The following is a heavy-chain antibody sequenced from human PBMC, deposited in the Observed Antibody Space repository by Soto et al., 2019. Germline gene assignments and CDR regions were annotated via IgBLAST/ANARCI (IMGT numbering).Heavy chain of an antibody. CDR2: IRSKAYGGTT. CDR1: GFTFGDYA. J-gene: IGHJ4*02. Sequence: GGSLRLSCTASGFTFGDYAMSWVRQAPGKGLEWVGFIRSKAYGGTTEYAASVKGRFTISRDDSKSIAYLQMNSLKTEDTAVYYCTREALPHYDIVVVPAATPFDYWGQGTLVTVSS. D-gene: IGHD2-2*01. V-gene: IGHV3-49*04. CDR3: TREALPHYDIVVVPAATPFDY.